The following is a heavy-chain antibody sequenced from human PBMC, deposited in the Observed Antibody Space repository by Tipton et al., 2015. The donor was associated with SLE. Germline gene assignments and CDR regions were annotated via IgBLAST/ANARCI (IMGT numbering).Heavy chain of an antibody. Sequence: QSGPEVQKPGASVKVSCKASGYTFTSYGISWVRQAPGQGLEWMGWISAYNGNTNYAQKLRGRVTMTTDTSTSTAYMELRSLRSDDTALYYCARGGYCSSTSCSTDYWGQGTLVTVSS. CDR2: ISAYNGNT. CDR1: GYTFTSYG. D-gene: IGHD2-2*02. V-gene: IGHV1-18*01. J-gene: IGHJ4*02. CDR3: ARGGYCSSTSCSTDY.